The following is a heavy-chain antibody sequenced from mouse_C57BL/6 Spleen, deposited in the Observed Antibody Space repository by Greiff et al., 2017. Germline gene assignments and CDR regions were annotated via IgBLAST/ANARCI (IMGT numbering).Heavy chain of an antibody. V-gene: IGHV1-80*01. Sequence: QVQLQQSGAELVKPGASVKISCKASGYAFSSYWMNWVKQRPGKGLEWIGQIYPGDGDTNYNGKFKGKATLTADKSSSTAYMQLSSLTSEDSAVYFCARGRTTDYAMDYWGKGTSVTVSS. CDR2: IYPGDGDT. CDR3: ARGRTTDYAMDY. J-gene: IGHJ4*01. D-gene: IGHD1-1*01. CDR1: GYAFSSYW.